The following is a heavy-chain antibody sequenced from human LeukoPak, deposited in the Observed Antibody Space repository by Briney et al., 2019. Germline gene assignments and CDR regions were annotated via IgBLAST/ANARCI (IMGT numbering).Heavy chain of an antibody. J-gene: IGHJ4*02. Sequence: PGGSLRLSCATSGFTFSSYAMSWVRQAPGKGLEWVSAISGSGGSTYYADSVKGRFTISRDNSKNTLYLQMNSLRAEDTAVYYCAKGVSGWPNYFDYWGQGTLVTVSS. D-gene: IGHD6-19*01. CDR2: ISGSGGST. V-gene: IGHV3-23*01. CDR1: GFTFSSYA. CDR3: AKGVSGWPNYFDY.